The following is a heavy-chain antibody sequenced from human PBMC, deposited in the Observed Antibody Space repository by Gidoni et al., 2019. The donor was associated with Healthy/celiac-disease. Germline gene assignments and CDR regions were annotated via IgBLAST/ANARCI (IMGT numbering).Heavy chain of an antibody. CDR1: GFTFSSYD. CDR3: AKSEYCSSTSCYTRGGPGYYFDY. D-gene: IGHD2-2*02. Sequence: EVQLVESGGGLVQPGGSLRLSCAASGFTFSSYDMSWVRQAPGKGLEWVSAISSSGGSTYYADPVKGRFTISRDNSKNTLYLQMNSLRAEDTAVYYCAKSEYCSSTSCYTRGGPGYYFDYWGQGTLVTVSS. V-gene: IGHV3-23*04. J-gene: IGHJ4*02. CDR2: ISSSGGST.